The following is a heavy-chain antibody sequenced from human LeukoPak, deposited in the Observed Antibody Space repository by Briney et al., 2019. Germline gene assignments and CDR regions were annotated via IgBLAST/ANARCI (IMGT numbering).Heavy chain of an antibody. CDR2: IKQDGSAK. CDR3: VREFDEVGDFCSGYHL. V-gene: IGHV3-7*01. CDR1: GFTFINYW. J-gene: IGHJ4*02. D-gene: IGHD3-3*01. Sequence: GGSLRLSCTASGFTFINYWMNWVRQAPGKGLEWVANIKQDGSAKYYVDSVKGRFTISRDNTKNSLYLQMNSLRTEDTAVYYCVREFDEVGDFCSGYHLWGQGTLVTVSS.